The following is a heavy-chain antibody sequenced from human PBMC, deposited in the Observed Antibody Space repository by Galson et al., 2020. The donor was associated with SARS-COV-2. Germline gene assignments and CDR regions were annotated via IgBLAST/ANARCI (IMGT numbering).Heavy chain of an antibody. CDR2: IIPIFGTA. J-gene: IGHJ6*03. Sequence: SVKVSCKASGGTFSSYAISWVRQAPGQGLEWMGGIIPIFGTANYAQKFQGRVTITADESTSTAYMELSSLRSEDTAVYYCARDQFVRYCSSTSCYAVGYYYYMDVWGKGTTVTVSS. V-gene: IGHV1-69*13. CDR1: GGTFSSYA. CDR3: ARDQFVRYCSSTSCYAVGYYYYMDV. D-gene: IGHD2-2*01.